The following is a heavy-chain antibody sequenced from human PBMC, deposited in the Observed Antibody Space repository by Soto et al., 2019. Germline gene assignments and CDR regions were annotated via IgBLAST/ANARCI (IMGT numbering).Heavy chain of an antibody. CDR3: TRASSDWYPDY. V-gene: IGHV3-74*01. CDR1: GFTFSSYW. J-gene: IGHJ4*02. D-gene: IGHD6-19*01. Sequence: EVQLVESGGGLVQPGGSLRLSCAASGFTFSSYWMHWVRQAPGKGLVWVSRINSDGGSTNYADSVEGRFTISRDNAKNTLYLQMNSLRAEDTAVYYCTRASSDWYPDYWGQGTLFTVSS. CDR2: INSDGGST.